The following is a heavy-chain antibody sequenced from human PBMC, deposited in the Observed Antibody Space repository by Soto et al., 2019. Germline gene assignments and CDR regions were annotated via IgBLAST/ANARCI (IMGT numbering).Heavy chain of an antibody. Sequence: EVQLLESGGGLVQPGGSLRLSCAASGFTFSTYAMRWVRQAPGKGLEWVSAISGRGDSTYYADSVKGRFTISRDNSKNTPYLQMNSLRAEDTAVYYCARRGSGSYYDYWGQGTLVTVSS. D-gene: IGHD1-26*01. CDR1: GFTFSTYA. V-gene: IGHV3-23*01. J-gene: IGHJ4*02. CDR3: ARRGSGSYYDY. CDR2: ISGRGDST.